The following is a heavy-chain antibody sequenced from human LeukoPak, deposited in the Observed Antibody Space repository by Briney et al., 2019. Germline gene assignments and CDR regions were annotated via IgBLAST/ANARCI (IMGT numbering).Heavy chain of an antibody. CDR3: AIRYSSSWLIIPPFDY. D-gene: IGHD6-13*01. CDR2: IYYSGST. CDR1: GGSISSSSYY. Sequence: SETLSLTCTVSGGSISSSSYYWGWIRQPPGKGLEWIGSIYYSGSTYYNPSLKSRVTISVDTSKNQFSLKLSSVTAADTAVYYCAIRYSSSWLIIPPFDYWGQGTLVTVSS. J-gene: IGHJ4*02. V-gene: IGHV4-39*07.